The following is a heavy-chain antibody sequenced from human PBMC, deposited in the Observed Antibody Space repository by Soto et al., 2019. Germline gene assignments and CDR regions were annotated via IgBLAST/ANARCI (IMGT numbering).Heavy chain of an antibody. V-gene: IGHV4-4*02. D-gene: IGHD6-19*01. J-gene: IGHJ4*02. Sequence: SLTCAVSGGSISSGGCFWSWVRQPPGKGLEWIGEIYHSGSTNYNPSLKSRVTISVDKSKNQFSLKLSSVTAADTAVYYCARVAVAGTRVDYWGQGTLVTVSS. CDR2: IYHSGST. CDR1: GGSISSGGC. CDR3: ARVAVAGTRVDY.